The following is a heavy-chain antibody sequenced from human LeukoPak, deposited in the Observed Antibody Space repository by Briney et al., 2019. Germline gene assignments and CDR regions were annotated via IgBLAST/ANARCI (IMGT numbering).Heavy chain of an antibody. J-gene: IGHJ4*02. CDR1: GGTFSSYA. V-gene: IGHV1-69*05. D-gene: IGHD5-24*01. CDR2: MMPIFSTA. Sequence: SVKVSCKASGGTFSSYAISCVRHAPGQGRGSRGGMMPIFSTAKYAQKFEGRVTITTDESTSTAYMELSSLRSEDTAVYYCARTRRDGYSYFDYWGQGTLVTVSS. CDR3: ARTRRDGYSYFDY.